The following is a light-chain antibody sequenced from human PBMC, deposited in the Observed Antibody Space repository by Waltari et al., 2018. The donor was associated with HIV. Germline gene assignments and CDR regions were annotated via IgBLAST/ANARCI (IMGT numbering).Light chain of an antibody. Sequence: DIQMTQSPSTLSASVGDSVTITCRASQSISIYLAWYQQKPGKAPKLLIHTASALESGVPSRFSGSGSGTEFTLTISSLQPDDFATYYCQRYNNYSPWTFGQGTKVEI. CDR1: QSISIY. CDR3: QRYNNYSPWT. J-gene: IGKJ1*01. CDR2: TAS. V-gene: IGKV1-5*03.